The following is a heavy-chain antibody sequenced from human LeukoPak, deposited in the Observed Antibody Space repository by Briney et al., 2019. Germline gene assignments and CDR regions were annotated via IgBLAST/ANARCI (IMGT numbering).Heavy chain of an antibody. CDR3: ARGVEMATMELVYAFDI. CDR2: ISYDGSNK. Sequence: GGSLRLSCAASGFTFSSYAMHWVRQAPGKGLEWVAVISYDGSNKYYADSVKGRFTISRDNSKNTLYLQMNSLRAEDTAVYYCARGVEMATMELVYAFDIWGQGTMVTVSS. CDR1: GFTFSSYA. J-gene: IGHJ3*02. D-gene: IGHD5-24*01. V-gene: IGHV3-30-3*01.